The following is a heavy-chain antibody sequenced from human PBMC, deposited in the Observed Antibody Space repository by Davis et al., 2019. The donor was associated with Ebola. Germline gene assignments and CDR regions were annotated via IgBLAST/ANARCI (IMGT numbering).Heavy chain of an antibody. CDR3: ARLGRPTNLFDY. J-gene: IGHJ4*02. CDR1: GYTFTSYD. D-gene: IGHD5-12*01. CDR2: INPSGGST. Sequence: ASVKVSCKASGYTFTSYDINWVRQATGQGLEWMGIINPSGGSTSYAQKFQGRVTMTRDTSTSTVYMELSSLRSEDTAVYYCARLGRPTNLFDYWGQGTLVTVSS. V-gene: IGHV1-46*01.